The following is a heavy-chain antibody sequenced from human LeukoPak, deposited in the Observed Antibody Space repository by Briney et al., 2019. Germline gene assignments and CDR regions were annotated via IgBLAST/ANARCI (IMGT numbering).Heavy chain of an antibody. V-gene: IGHV3-30*04. CDR2: ISYDGSNK. CDR3: AKDITMVRGVNFDY. J-gene: IGHJ4*02. CDR1: GFTFSSYA. Sequence: GGSLRLSCAASGFTFSSYAMHWVRQAPGKGLEWVAVISYDGSNKYYADSVKGRFTISRDNSKNTLYLQMNSLRAEDTAVYYCAKDITMVRGVNFDYWGQGTLVTVSS. D-gene: IGHD3-10*01.